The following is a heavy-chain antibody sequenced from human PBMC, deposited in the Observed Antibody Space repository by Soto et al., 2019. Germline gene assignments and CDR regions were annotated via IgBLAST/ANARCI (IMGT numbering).Heavy chain of an antibody. CDR1: GGSISSGDYY. V-gene: IGHV4-30-4*01. D-gene: IGHD5-12*01. J-gene: IGHJ4*02. Sequence: PSETLSLTCTVSGGSISSGDYYWSWIRQPPGKGLEWIGYIYYSGSTYHNPSLKSRVTISVDTSKNQFSLKLSSVTAADTAVYYCARGKPSGYEKGPFDYWGQGTLGIVSS. CDR2: IYYSGST. CDR3: ARGKPSGYEKGPFDY.